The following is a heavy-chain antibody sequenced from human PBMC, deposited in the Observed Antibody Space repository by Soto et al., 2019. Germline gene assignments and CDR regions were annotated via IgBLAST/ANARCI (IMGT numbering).Heavy chain of an antibody. Sequence: PSETLSLTCTASGGSMSTYYWNWIRQPPGKGLEWIGYIYYSGSTNYNPSLKSRVTISVDTSKNQFSLKLGSVTAADTAVYYCARVWGYYFDFWGQGTLVTVSS. J-gene: IGHJ4*02. V-gene: IGHV4-59*01. CDR3: ARVWGYYFDF. CDR1: GGSMSTYY. D-gene: IGHD3-10*01. CDR2: IYYSGST.